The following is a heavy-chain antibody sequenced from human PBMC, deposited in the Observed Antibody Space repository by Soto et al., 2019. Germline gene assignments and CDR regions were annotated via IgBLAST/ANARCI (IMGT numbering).Heavy chain of an antibody. J-gene: IGHJ6*02. CDR3: AREGGYTIFGVVIIPPAYYYYYGMDV. CDR1: GYTFTSYG. CDR2: ISAYNGNT. Sequence: VASVKVSCKASGYTFTSYGISWVRQAPGQGLEWMGWISAYNGNTNYAQKLQGRVTMTTDTSTSTAYMELRSLRSDDTAVYYCAREGGYTIFGVVIIPPAYYYYYGMDVWGQGTTVTVSS. V-gene: IGHV1-18*01. D-gene: IGHD3-3*01.